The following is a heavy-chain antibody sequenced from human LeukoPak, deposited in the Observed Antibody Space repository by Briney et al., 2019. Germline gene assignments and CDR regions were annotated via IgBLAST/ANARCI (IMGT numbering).Heavy chain of an antibody. CDR3: ARTPLLGYCSGGSCRGHWFDP. Sequence: GESLKISCKGSGYSFTSYWIGWVRQMPGKGLEWMGISYPGDSDTRYSPSFQGQVTISADKSISTAYLQWSSLKASDTAMYYCARTPLLGYCSGGSCRGHWFDPWGQGTLVTVSS. D-gene: IGHD2-15*01. V-gene: IGHV5-51*01. CDR1: GYSFTSYW. J-gene: IGHJ5*02. CDR2: SYPGDSDT.